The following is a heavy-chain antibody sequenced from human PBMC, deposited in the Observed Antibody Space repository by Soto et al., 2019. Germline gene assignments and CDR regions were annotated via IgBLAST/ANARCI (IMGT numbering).Heavy chain of an antibody. CDR2: ISSSSSYI. J-gene: IGHJ4*02. Sequence: GGSLRLSCAASGLTFSSYSMNWVRQAPGKGLEWVSSISSSSSYIYYADSVKGRFTISRDNAKNSLYLQMNSLRAEDTAVYYCARDMGGYCSSTSCYAQFDYWGQGTLVTVSS. D-gene: IGHD2-2*01. CDR3: ARDMGGYCSSTSCYAQFDY. V-gene: IGHV3-21*01. CDR1: GLTFSSYS.